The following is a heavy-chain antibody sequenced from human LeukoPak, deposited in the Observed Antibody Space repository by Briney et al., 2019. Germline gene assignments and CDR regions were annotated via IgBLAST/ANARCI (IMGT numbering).Heavy chain of an antibody. CDR1: GFTFNTYS. CDR2: IDSSGGYM. CDR3: AKLFYPAAGTGRVDFPFDY. V-gene: IGHV3-21*04. J-gene: IGHJ4*02. D-gene: IGHD6-13*01. Sequence: GGSLRLSCEASGFTFNTYSMNWARQAPGKGLEWVSSIDSSGGYMFYADSVKGRFIISRDNAKDSLYLQMNSLRAEDTASYYCAKLFYPAAGTGRVDFPFDYWGQGTLVTVSS.